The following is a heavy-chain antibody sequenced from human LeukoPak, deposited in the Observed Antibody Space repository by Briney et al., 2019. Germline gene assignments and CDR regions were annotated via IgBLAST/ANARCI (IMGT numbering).Heavy chain of an antibody. Sequence: SETLSLTCTVSGGSVSSFYWSWIRQHPGKGLEWIGYIYYSGSTYYSPSLKSRVTISVDTSKNQFSLKLSSVTAADTAVYYCARGRVNWFDPWGQGTLVTVSS. V-gene: IGHV4-59*06. CDR1: GGSVSSFY. J-gene: IGHJ5*02. D-gene: IGHD3-3*01. CDR2: IYYSGST. CDR3: ARGRVNWFDP.